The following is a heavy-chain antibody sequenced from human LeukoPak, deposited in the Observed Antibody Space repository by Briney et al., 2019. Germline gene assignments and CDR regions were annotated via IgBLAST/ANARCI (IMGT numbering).Heavy chain of an antibody. J-gene: IGHJ4*02. CDR2: INPSGGST. CDR1: GYTFTSYY. Sequence: ASVKVSCKASGYTFTSYYMHWVRQAPGQGLEWMGIINPSGGSTSYAQKFQGRVTISVDTSKNQFSLKLSSVTAADTAVYYCARARNWNDGKFDYWGQGTLVTVSS. CDR3: ARARNWNDGKFDY. D-gene: IGHD1-1*01. V-gene: IGHV1-46*01.